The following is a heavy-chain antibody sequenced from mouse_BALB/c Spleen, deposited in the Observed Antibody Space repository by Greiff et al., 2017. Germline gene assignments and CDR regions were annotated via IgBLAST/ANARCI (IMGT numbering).Heavy chain of an antibody. D-gene: IGHD2-10*01. CDR3: ARHEGAYYGNYYAMDY. Sequence: QVQLKQSGAELVKPGASVKLSCKASGYTFTEYIIHWVKQRSGQGLEWIGWFYPGSGSIKYNEKFKDKATLTADKSSSTVYMELSRLTSEDSAVYFCARHEGAYYGNYYAMDYWGQGTSVTVSS. CDR1: GYTFTEYI. J-gene: IGHJ4*01. CDR2: FYPGSGSI. V-gene: IGHV1-62-2*01.